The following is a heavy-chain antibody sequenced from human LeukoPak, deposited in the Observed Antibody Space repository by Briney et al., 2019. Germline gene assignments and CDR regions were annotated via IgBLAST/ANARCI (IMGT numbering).Heavy chain of an antibody. D-gene: IGHD3-22*01. V-gene: IGHV1-46*01. CDR3: ARDPQATVYRSGHIDY. CDR1: GYTFTSYY. CDR2: INPSGGST. J-gene: IGHJ4*02. Sequence: GASVKVSCKAFGYTFTSYYVHWVRQAPGQGFEWMGIINPSGGSTSYAQKFQGRITMTRDMSTSTLYMELSGLRSVDTAVYYCARDPQATVYRSGHIDYWGQGTLVTVSS.